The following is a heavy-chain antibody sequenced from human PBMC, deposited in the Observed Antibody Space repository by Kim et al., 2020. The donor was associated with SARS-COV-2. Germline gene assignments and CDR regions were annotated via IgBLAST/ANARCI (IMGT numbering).Heavy chain of an antibody. Sequence: ASVKVSCKASGYTFTHYAIHWVRQAPGQSLEWMGWTNAGNDYTKYSQKLEGRLTITRDASASTVYMELSSLSSEDTAVYYCARALRLDSGSYDYWGQGTLVTVSS. CDR2: TNAGNDYT. CDR1: GYTFTHYA. V-gene: IGHV1-3*01. D-gene: IGHD3-10*01. J-gene: IGHJ4*02. CDR3: ARALRLDSGSYDY.